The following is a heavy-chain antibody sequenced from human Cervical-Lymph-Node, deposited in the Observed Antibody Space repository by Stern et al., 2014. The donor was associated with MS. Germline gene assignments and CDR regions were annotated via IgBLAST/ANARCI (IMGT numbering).Heavy chain of an antibody. V-gene: IGHV4-39*01. J-gene: IGHJ4*02. D-gene: IGHD1-7*01. CDR2: VYYSGST. CDR3: ARQRYNWNLDYFDY. Sequence: QVQLQESGPGLVKPSETLSLTCSVSGGSITTRAFHWAWIRQPPGKGLEWIGSVYYSGSTYYNPSLKSRVTVSVDTSRKQFSRLLPSVTATDTALYYCARQRYNWNLDYFDYWGQGTPLTVSS. CDR1: GGSITTRAFH.